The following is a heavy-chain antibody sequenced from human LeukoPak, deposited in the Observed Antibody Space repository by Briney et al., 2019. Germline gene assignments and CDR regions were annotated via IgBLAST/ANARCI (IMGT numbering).Heavy chain of an antibody. Sequence: SETLSLTCTVSGGSIRSYYWNWIRQPAGKGLEWMGRIYSSGYTNYNPSLKNRVSMSVDTSKNQFSMKRTSLTAADTAVYYCARGEHSADYWGPGALVTVSS. CDR3: ARGEHSADY. CDR1: GGSIRSYY. J-gene: IGHJ4*02. CDR2: IYSSGYT. V-gene: IGHV4-4*07. D-gene: IGHD1/OR15-1a*01.